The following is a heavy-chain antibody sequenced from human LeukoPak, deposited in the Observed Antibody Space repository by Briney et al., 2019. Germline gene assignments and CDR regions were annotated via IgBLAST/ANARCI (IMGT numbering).Heavy chain of an antibody. CDR2: ISSSSSYI. D-gene: IGHD1-26*01. CDR1: GFTFSSYS. V-gene: IGHV3-21*01. CDR3: ARGSIVGATGHRAAAFDI. Sequence: KTGGSLRLSCAASGFTFSSYSMNWVRQAPGKGLEWVSSISSSSSYIYYADSVKGRFTISRDNAKNSLYLQMNSLRAEDTAVYYCARGSIVGATGHRAAAFDIWGQGTMVTVSS. J-gene: IGHJ3*02.